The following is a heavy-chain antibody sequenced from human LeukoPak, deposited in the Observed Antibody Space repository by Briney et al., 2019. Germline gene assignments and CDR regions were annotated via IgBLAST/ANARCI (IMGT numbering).Heavy chain of an antibody. D-gene: IGHD6-6*01. CDR1: GFTFSSYS. V-gene: IGHV3-21*01. Sequence: GGSLRLSCAASGFTFSSYSMNWVRQAPGKGLEWVSSISSRSGDIYYADSVKGRFTISRDNAKNSLYLQMNSLRAEDTAVYYCARVGIAARYFDYWGQGTLVTVSS. CDR2: ISSRSGDI. CDR3: ARVGIAARYFDY. J-gene: IGHJ4*02.